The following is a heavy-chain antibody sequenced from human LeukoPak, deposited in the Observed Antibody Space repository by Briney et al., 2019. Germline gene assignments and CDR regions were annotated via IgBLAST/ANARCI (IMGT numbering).Heavy chain of an antibody. D-gene: IGHD3-16*01. CDR1: GFSFDDYD. Sequence: PGGSLRLSCAASGFSFDDYDMSWVRQAPGKGLEWVSGINWNGGSTGYADSVKGRFTISRDNAKNSLYLQMSSLRAEDTALYYGAREEGGYFDYWGQGTLVTVSS. V-gene: IGHV3-20*04. CDR3: AREEGGYFDY. CDR2: INWNGGST. J-gene: IGHJ4*02.